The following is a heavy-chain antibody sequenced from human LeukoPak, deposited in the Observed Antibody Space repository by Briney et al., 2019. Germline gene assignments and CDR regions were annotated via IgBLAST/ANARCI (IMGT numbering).Heavy chain of an antibody. D-gene: IGHD2-2*01. CDR2: IRSKAYGGTT. CDR1: GFTFGDYA. J-gene: IGHJ4*02. V-gene: IGHV3-49*04. CDR3: TRDRIVVVPARVSYYFDY. Sequence: PGGSLRLSCTASGFTFGDYAMSWVRQAPGKGLEWVGFIRSKAYGGTTEYAASVKGRFTISRDDSKSIAYLQMNSLKTEDTAVYYCTRDRIVVVPARVSYYFDYWGQGTLVTVSS.